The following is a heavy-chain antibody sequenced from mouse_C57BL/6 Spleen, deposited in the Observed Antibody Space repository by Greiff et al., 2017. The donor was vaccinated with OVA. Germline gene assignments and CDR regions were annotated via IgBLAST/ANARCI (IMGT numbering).Heavy chain of an antibody. CDR3: TRKYVGY. CDR1: GYTFTDYE. J-gene: IGHJ2*01. Sequence: QVQLKESGAELVRPGASVTLSCKASGYTFTDYEMHWVKQTPVHGLEWIGAIDPETGGTAYNQKFKGKAILTADKSSSTAYMELRSLTSEDSAVYYCTRKYVGYWGQGTTLTVSS. CDR2: IDPETGGT. V-gene: IGHV1-15*01. D-gene: IGHD2-14*01.